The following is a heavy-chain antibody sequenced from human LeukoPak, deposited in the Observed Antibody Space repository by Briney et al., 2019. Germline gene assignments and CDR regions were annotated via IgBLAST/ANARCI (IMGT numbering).Heavy chain of an antibody. CDR3: ARTHYGSGSYYNGPLDY. J-gene: IGHJ4*02. D-gene: IGHD3-10*01. CDR2: IYTSGST. CDR1: GGSISSYY. V-gene: IGHV4-4*09. Sequence: SETLSLTCTVSGGSISSYYWSWIRQPPGKGLEWIGYIYTSGSTNYNPSLKSRVTISVDRSKNQFSLKLSSVTAADTAVYYCARTHYGSGSYYNGPLDYWGQGTLVTVSS.